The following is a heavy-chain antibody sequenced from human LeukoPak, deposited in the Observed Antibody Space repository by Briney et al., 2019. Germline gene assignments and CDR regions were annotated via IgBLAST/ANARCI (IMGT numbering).Heavy chain of an antibody. J-gene: IGHJ4*02. CDR1: GFIFSNAR. V-gene: IGHV3-15*07. Sequence: GGSLRLSCAASGFIFSNARMNWVRQAPGKGLEWVGRIKSKTDGGTTDYAAPVKGRFAISRDDSKNTLYLQMNSLKTEDTAVYYCTTAPPAWIQLWTVDYWGQGTLVTVSS. CDR3: TTAPPAWIQLWTVDY. D-gene: IGHD5-18*01. CDR2: IKSKTDGGTT.